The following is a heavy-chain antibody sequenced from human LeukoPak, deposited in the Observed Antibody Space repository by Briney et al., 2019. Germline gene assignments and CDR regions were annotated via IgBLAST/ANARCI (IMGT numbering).Heavy chain of an antibody. CDR2: ISGSGDST. V-gene: IGHV3-23*01. Sequence: QPGGSLRLSCAASGFTFSSYAMSWVRQAPGKGLEWVSAISGSGDSTYYGDSVKGRFTISRDNSKNTLHLQMNSLRAEDTAVYYCAKTRPLDSSSWSHGDYWGQGTLVTVSS. CDR1: GFTFSSYA. CDR3: AKTRPLDSSSWSHGDY. D-gene: IGHD6-13*01. J-gene: IGHJ4*02.